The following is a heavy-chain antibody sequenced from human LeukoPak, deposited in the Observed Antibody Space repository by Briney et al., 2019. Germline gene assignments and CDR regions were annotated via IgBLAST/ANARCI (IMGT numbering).Heavy chain of an antibody. CDR2: INHSEST. CDR1: GGSFSGYY. J-gene: IGHJ4*02. V-gene: IGHV4-34*01. Sequence: SETLSLTCAVYGGSFSGYYWSWIRQPPGKGLEWIGEINHSESTNYNPSLKSRVTISVDTSKNQFSLKLSSVTAADTAVYYCARGPRLLWFGEFPFDYWGQGTLVTVSS. CDR3: ARGPRLLWFGEFPFDY. D-gene: IGHD3-10*01.